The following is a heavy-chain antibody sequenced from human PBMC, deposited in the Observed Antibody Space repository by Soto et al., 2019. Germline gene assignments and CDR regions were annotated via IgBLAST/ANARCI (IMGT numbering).Heavy chain of an antibody. CDR2: INPSGGST. J-gene: IGHJ5*02. D-gene: IGHD2-15*01. CDR1: GYPFTHYG. Sequence: ASVKVSCKSSGYPFTHYGITWIRQAPGQGLEWMGIINPSGGSTSYAQKFQGRVTMTRDTPTSTVYMELSSLRSEDAAVYYCARGDCSGGSCYWFDPWGQGTLVTVSS. V-gene: IGHV1-46*01. CDR3: ARGDCSGGSCYWFDP.